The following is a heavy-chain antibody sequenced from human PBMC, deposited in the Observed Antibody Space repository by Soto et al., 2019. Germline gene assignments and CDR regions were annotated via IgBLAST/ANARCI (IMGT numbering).Heavy chain of an antibody. V-gene: IGHV4-59*01. CDR2: IYYSGST. Sequence: PSDTLSLTYTVSGRPISSYYWSWIRQPPGKGLEWIGYIYYSGSTNYNPSLKSRVTISVDTSKNQFSLKLSSVTAADTAVYYCARSDGRYWGQGTLVTVS. CDR3: ARSDGRY. J-gene: IGHJ4*02. CDR1: GRPISSYY.